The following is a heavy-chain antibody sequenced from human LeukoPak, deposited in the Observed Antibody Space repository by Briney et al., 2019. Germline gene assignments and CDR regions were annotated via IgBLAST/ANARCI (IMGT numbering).Heavy chain of an antibody. D-gene: IGHD1-26*01. CDR1: GFSFSNYG. CDR3: AKPTSGSGSFLIDY. Sequence: GGSLRLSCATSGFSFSNYGMHWVRQAPGKGLEWVAVIWDDGSYKYYADSVKGRFTISRDNSKNTLYLQITSLRAEDTAVYYCAKPTSGSGSFLIDYWGQGTLVTVSS. CDR2: IWDDGSYK. V-gene: IGHV3-33*06. J-gene: IGHJ4*02.